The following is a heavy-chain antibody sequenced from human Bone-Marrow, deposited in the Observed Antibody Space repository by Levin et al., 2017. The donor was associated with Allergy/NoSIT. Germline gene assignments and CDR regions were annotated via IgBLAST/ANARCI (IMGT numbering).Heavy chain of an antibody. Sequence: ASVKVSCAASGFTFNNYAMTWVRQAPGKGLEWVSTISDSGGNTYYPDSVKGRFTISRDNSMNTLYLQMNSLKAEDTAIYYCAKPRYCSSTSCAWNFDYWGQGTLVTVSS. V-gene: IGHV3-23*01. CDR2: ISDSGGNT. CDR1: GFTFNNYA. CDR3: AKPRYCSSTSCAWNFDY. D-gene: IGHD2-2*01. J-gene: IGHJ4*02.